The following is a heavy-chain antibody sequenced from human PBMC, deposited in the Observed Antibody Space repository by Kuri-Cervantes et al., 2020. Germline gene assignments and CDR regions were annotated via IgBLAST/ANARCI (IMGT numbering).Heavy chain of an antibody. V-gene: IGHV1-3*04. D-gene: IGHD4-17*01. Sequence: ASVKVSCKASGYTFTRYAMHRVRQAPGQRLEWMGWINTGNGNTKYSQNFQGRVTINRDTFASTAYMELSSLRSDDTAVYYCARDRADYEPDFHYWGQGTRGTVSS. CDR1: GYTFTRYA. J-gene: IGHJ4*02. CDR3: ARDRADYEPDFHY. CDR2: INTGNGNT.